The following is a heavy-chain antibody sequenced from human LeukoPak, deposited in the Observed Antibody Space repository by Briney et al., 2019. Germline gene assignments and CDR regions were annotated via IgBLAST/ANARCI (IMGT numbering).Heavy chain of an antibody. D-gene: IGHD3-10*01. J-gene: IGHJ5*02. CDR1: GGSISTYY. V-gene: IGHV4-59*01. CDR3: ARDSGTTGEVKFDP. CDR2: IYYSGST. Sequence: SETLSLTCTVSGGSISTYYWSWIRQPPGKGLEWIGYIYYSGSTSYNPSLKSRVTISVDTSKNQFSLKLSSVTAADTAVYYCARDSGTTGEVKFDPWGQGTLVTVSS.